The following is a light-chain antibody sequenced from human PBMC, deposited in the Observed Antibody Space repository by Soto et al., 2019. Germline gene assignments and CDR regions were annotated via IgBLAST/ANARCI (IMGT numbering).Light chain of an antibody. CDR3: CTDAGSYKV. CDR1: SSDVGGYNY. V-gene: IGLV2-8*01. Sequence: HSVLTQPASVSGSPGQSITISCTGTSSDVGGYNYVSWYQQHPGKAPKLMIYEVSNRPSGVPDRFSGSKSGNTASLTISGLQAEDEADYYCCTDAGSYKVFGIGTKVTVL. J-gene: IGLJ1*01. CDR2: EVS.